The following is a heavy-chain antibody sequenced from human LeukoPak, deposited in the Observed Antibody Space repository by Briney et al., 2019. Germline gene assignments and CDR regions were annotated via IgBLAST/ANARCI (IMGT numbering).Heavy chain of an antibody. CDR3: ARGNNYYYGMDV. V-gene: IGHV4-59*01. CDR1: GGSISNYY. D-gene: IGHD2/OR15-2a*01. J-gene: IGHJ6*02. Sequence: PSETLSLTCTVSGGSISNYYWSWIRQPPGKGLEWIGYIYTSGSTYYDPSLKSRVTISVDTSKNQFSLKLRSVTAADTAVYYCARGNNYYYGMDVWGQGTTVTVSS. CDR2: IYTSGST.